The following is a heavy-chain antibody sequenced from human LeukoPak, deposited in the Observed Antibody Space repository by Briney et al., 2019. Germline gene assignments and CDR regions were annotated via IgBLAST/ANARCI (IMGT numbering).Heavy chain of an antibody. Sequence: GRSLRLSCAASGFTFGSYGMHWVRQAPGKGLEWVAVIWYDGSNKYYVDSVKGRFTISRDNSKNTLYLQMNSLRAEDTAVYYCARGGDIVVVVAADYFDYWGQGTLVTVSS. D-gene: IGHD2-15*01. J-gene: IGHJ4*02. CDR3: ARGGDIVVVVAADYFDY. CDR1: GFTFGSYG. V-gene: IGHV3-33*01. CDR2: IWYDGSNK.